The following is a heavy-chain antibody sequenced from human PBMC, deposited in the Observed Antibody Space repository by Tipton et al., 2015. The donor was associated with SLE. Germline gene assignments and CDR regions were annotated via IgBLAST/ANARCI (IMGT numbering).Heavy chain of an antibody. CDR3: ASLRTEYYYGSRADY. J-gene: IGHJ4*02. Sequence: LRLSCAVYGGSFSGYYWSWIRQPPGKGLEWIGEINHSGSTNYNPSRKSRVTISVDTSKNQFSLKLSSVTAADTAVYYCASLRTEYYYGSRADYWGQGTLVTVSS. CDR2: INHSGST. D-gene: IGHD3-10*01. CDR1: GGSFSGYY. V-gene: IGHV4-34*01.